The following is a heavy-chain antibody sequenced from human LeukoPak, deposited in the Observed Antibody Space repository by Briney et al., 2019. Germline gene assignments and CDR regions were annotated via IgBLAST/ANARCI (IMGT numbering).Heavy chain of an antibody. D-gene: IGHD2-15*01. CDR1: GYSFTSYW. V-gene: IGHV5-51*01. J-gene: IGHJ3*02. CDR2: IYPGDSDT. Sequence: GESLKVSCKGSGYSFTSYWIGWVRQMPGKGLEWMGIIYPGDSDTRYSPSFQGQVTISADKSISTAYLQWSSLKASGTAMYYCARHKPLPYCSGGSCYPNAFDIWGQGTMVTVSS. CDR3: ARHKPLPYCSGGSCYPNAFDI.